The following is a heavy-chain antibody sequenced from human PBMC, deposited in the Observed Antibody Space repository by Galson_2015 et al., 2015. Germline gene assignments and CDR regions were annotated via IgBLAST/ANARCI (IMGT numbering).Heavy chain of an antibody. CDR1: GYTFSSSG. V-gene: IGHV3-30*03. CDR2: MSYDASHK. Sequence: SLRLSCAASGYTFSSSGMHWVRQAPGKGLEWVAVMSYDASHKFYADSVKGRFTISRDNSKNTLYLQMNSLRAEDTAMYYCARQNKAVAEGWFDPWGQGTLVTVSS. CDR3: ARQNKAVAEGWFDP. D-gene: IGHD6-19*01. J-gene: IGHJ5*02.